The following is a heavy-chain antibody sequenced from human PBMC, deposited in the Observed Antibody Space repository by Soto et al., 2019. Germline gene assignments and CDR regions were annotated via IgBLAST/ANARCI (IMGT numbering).Heavy chain of an antibody. CDR3: TSRLRLATPYYYYGMDV. D-gene: IGHD4-17*01. J-gene: IGHJ6*02. V-gene: IGHV3-15*07. CDR1: GLTYTNAW. Sequence: GGSLRLSCTASGLTYTNAWMNWVRQAPGKGLEWVGRVKSKADGGTIDYAAPVKGRFTISRDDSKNMLYLQMNNLKSEDTAVYYCTSRLRLATPYYYYGMDVWGPGTTVTVSS. CDR2: VKSKADGGTI.